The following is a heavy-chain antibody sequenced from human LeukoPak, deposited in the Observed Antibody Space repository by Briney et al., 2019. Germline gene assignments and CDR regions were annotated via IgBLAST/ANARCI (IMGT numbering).Heavy chain of an antibody. J-gene: IGHJ4*02. CDR3: AKGAGGGSPH. CDR2: IRPDGSNK. V-gene: IGHV3-30*02. Sequence: GGSLRLSCAGSGFSFSSYGMHWVRQAPGKGLEWMAFIRPDGSNKYYADSVKGRFTISRDNSKNTLYLQMNSLRAEDTAVYYCAKGAGGGSPHWGQGTLVTVSS. D-gene: IGHD6-13*01. CDR1: GFSFSSYG.